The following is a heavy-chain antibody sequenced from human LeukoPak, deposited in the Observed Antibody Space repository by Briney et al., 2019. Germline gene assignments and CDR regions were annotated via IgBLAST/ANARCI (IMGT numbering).Heavy chain of an antibody. D-gene: IGHD3-22*01. J-gene: IGHJ1*01. CDR1: GGSISSYH. V-gene: IGHV4-59*01. CDR2: IYYSGST. CDR3: ARGMGASGCFQH. Sequence: SETLSLTCTVSGGSISSYHWSWIRQPPGKGLEWIGYIYYSGSTNYNPSLKSRVTISVDTSKNQFSLKLSSVTAADTAVYYCARGMGASGCFQHWGQGTLVTVSS.